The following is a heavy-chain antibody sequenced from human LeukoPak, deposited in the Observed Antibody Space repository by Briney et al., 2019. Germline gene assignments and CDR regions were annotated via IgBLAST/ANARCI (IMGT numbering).Heavy chain of an antibody. V-gene: IGHV3-20*04. J-gene: IGHJ4*02. CDR2: INYNGANT. CDR3: VRYDFWSGAKGGDY. D-gene: IGHD3-3*01. CDR1: GFSFDGYG. Sequence: RPGGSLRLSCVASGFSFDGYGMSWVRQAPEKGLEWVSSINYNGANTAYVDSVKGRFTISRDNAKNSLYLQMNSLRAEDTALYYCVRYDFWSGAKGGDYWGQGTLVTVSS.